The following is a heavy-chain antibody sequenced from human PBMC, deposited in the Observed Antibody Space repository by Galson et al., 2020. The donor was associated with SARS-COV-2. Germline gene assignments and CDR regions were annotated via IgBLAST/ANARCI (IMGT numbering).Heavy chain of an antibody. J-gene: IGHJ3*02. Sequence: ASVKVSCKASGYTFTSYGISWVRQAPGQGLEWMGWISAYNGNTNYAQKLQGRVTMTTDTSTSTAYMELRSLRSDDTAVYYCARDLVITFGGVIAVDAFDIWGQGTMVTVSS. D-gene: IGHD3-16*02. CDR3: ARDLVITFGGVIAVDAFDI. CDR1: GYTFTSYG. CDR2: ISAYNGNT. V-gene: IGHV1-18*01.